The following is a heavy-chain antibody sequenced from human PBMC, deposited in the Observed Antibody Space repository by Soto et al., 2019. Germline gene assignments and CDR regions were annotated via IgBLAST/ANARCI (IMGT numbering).Heavy chain of an antibody. Sequence: ASVKVSCKASGYTFTSYGISWVRQAPGQGLEWMGWISAYNGNTHYAQNLQGRVTMTTDTSTSTAYMELSSLRSEDTAVYYCARGFQLLFGPYYYYYYMAVWAKGPRSPSP. J-gene: IGHJ6*03. V-gene: IGHV1-18*01. D-gene: IGHD2-2*01. CDR3: ARGFQLLFGPYYYYYYMAV. CDR1: GYTFTSYG. CDR2: ISAYNGNT.